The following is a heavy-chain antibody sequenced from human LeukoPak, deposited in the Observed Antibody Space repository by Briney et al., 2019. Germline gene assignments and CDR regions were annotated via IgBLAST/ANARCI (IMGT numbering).Heavy chain of an antibody. V-gene: IGHV4-31*03. D-gene: IGHD2-2*01. CDR2: IYYSGST. J-gene: IGHJ6*03. Sequence: PSQTLSLTCTVSGGSISSGAYYWSWIRQHPGKGLEWIGYIYYSGSTYYNPSLKSRVTISVDTSKNQFSLKLSSLTAADTAVYYCARGGYATYYYYMDVWGKGTTVTVSS. CDR3: ARGGYATYYYYMDV. CDR1: GGSISSGAYY.